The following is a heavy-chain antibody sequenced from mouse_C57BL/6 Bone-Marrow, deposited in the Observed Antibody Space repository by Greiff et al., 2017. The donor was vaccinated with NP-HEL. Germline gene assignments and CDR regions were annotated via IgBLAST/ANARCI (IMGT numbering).Heavy chain of an antibody. J-gene: IGHJ1*03. CDR2: IDPSDSYT. V-gene: IGHV1-59*01. CDR3: GGWLRRYFDV. D-gene: IGHD2-2*01. CDR1: GYTFTSYW. Sequence: QVQLKQPGAELVRPGTSVKLSCKASGYTFTSYWMHWVKQRPGQGLEWIGVIDPSDSYTNYNQKFKGKATLTVDTSSSTAYMQLSSLTSEDSAVYYCGGWLRRYFDVWGTGTTVTVSS.